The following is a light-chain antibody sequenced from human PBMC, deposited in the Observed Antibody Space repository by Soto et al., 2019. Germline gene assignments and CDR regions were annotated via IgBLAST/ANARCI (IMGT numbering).Light chain of an antibody. J-gene: IGKJ1*01. CDR2: DAS. CDR1: QSVNSN. CDR3: QQYYNWPRT. V-gene: IGKV3-15*01. Sequence: EIMMTQSPATLSVSPGEGATLSCRASQSVNSNLAWYQQKRGQAPRLLIFDASTRATGVPVRFSGSGSGTEFTLTISSLQSEDFAVYYWQQYYNWPRTFGQGTKVQF.